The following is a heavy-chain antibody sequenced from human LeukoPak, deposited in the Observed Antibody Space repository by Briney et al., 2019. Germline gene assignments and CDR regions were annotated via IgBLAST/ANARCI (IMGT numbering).Heavy chain of an antibody. CDR2: ISYGGSNK. CDR3: AGRRDGFDI. CDR1: GFTFSSYA. J-gene: IGHJ3*02. V-gene: IGHV3-30-3*01. Sequence: PGGSLRLSCAASGFTFSSYAMHWVRQAPGKGLEWVAVISYGGSNKYYADSVKGRFTISRDNSKNTLHLQMNSLRVEDTALYYCAGRRDGFDIWGQGTMVTVSS.